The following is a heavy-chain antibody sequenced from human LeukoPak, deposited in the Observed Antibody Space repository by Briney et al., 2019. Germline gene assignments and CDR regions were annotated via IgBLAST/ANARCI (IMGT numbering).Heavy chain of an antibody. J-gene: IGHJ3*02. CDR1: GGSMSNYY. V-gene: IGHV4-59*01. CDR2: FYYSGSGST. D-gene: IGHD6-6*01. CDR3: ARYSSSSWDDAFDI. Sequence: SETLSLTCTVSGGSMSNYYWTWVRQPPGKGLEWIGYFYYSGSGSTNYNPSLKSRVTISVDTSKNQFSLKLSSVTAADTAVYYCARYSSSSWDDAFDIWGQGTMVTVSS.